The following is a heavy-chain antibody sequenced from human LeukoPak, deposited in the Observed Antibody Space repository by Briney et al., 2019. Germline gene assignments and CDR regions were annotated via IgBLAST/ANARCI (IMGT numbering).Heavy chain of an antibody. CDR1: GYTFTSYG. V-gene: IGHV1-18*01. CDR3: ARVNYDILTGPYYYYYYMDV. CDR2: ISAYNGNT. Sequence: ASVKVSCKASGYTFTSYGISWVRQAPGQGLEWMGWISAYNGNTNYAQKLQGRVTMTTDTSTSTAYMELRSLRSDDTAVYYCARVNYDILTGPYYYYYYMDVWGKGTTVTISS. D-gene: IGHD3-9*01. J-gene: IGHJ6*03.